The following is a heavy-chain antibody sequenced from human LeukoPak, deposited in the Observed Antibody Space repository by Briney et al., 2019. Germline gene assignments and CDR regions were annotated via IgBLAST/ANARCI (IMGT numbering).Heavy chain of an antibody. J-gene: IGHJ5*02. CDR1: GFTFSSYA. CDR3: AKGYGSSSWFDP. Sequence: GGSLRLSCAASGFTFSSYAMHWVRQAPGKGLEWVSAISGSGGSTYYADSVKGRFTISRDNSKNTLYLQMNSLRAEDTAVYYCAKGYGSSSWFDPWGQGTLVTVSS. V-gene: IGHV3-23*01. D-gene: IGHD6-6*01. CDR2: ISGSGGST.